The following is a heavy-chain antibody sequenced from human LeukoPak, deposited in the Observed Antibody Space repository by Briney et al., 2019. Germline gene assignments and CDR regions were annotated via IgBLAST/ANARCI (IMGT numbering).Heavy chain of an antibody. CDR1: GYSFTDYW. J-gene: IGHJ4*02. CDR3: ARSDFHGNSFDY. Sequence: GESLKISCKGSGYSFTDYWIGWVRQMPGKGLEWMGIIYPGDSETSYSPSFQGQVTISADKSITTAYLQWGSLKASDTAMYYCARSDFHGNSFDYWGQGTLVTVSS. V-gene: IGHV5-51*01. D-gene: IGHD4-23*01. CDR2: IYPGDSET.